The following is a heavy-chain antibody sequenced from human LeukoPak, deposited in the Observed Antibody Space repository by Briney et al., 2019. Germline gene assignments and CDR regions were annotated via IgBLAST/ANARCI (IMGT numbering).Heavy chain of an antibody. CDR3: ARETLLSY. Sequence: GKSLRLSCVASGFSFREYPIHWVRQAPGKGLEWVSSISSSSSYIYYADSVKGRFTISRDNAKNSLYLQMNSLRAEDTAVYYCARETLLSYWGQGTLVTVSS. V-gene: IGHV3-21*01. CDR1: GFSFREYP. CDR2: ISSSSSYI. J-gene: IGHJ4*02. D-gene: IGHD2-15*01.